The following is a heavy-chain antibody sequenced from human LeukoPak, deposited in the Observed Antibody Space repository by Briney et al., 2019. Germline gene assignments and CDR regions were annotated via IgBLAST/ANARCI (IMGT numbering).Heavy chain of an antibody. CDR3: ARRRAKWHRSFDY. V-gene: IGHV4-34*01. CDR2: INHSGST. Sequence: PSETLSLTCAVYGGSFSGYYWSWIRQPPGKGLEWIGEINHSGSTNYNPSLKSRVTISVDTSKNQFSLKLSSVTAADTAVYYCARRRAKWHRSFDYWGQGTLVTVSS. D-gene: IGHD5-12*01. CDR1: GGSFSGYY. J-gene: IGHJ4*02.